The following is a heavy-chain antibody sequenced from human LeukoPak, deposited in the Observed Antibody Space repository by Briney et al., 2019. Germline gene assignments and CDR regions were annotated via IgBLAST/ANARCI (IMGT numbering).Heavy chain of an antibody. D-gene: IGHD3/OR15-3a*01. V-gene: IGHV3-53*01. J-gene: IGHJ4*02. CDR1: GFTVSSYS. Sequence: PGGSLRLSCAASGFTVSSYSMSWVRQAPGKGLEWVSLISGGGGTYSADSLKRRFTISRDNSKNTVHLQMNSLRGEDTAVYYCARDRTGYGSEDWGQGTLVTVSS. CDR2: ISGGGGT. CDR3: ARDRTGYGSED.